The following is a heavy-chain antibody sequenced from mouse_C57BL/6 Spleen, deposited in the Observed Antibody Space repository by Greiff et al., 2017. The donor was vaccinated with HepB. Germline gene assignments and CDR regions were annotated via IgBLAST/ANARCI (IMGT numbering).Heavy chain of an antibody. CDR3: ARTITTVEARYFDV. J-gene: IGHJ1*03. Sequence: VQLQQPGAELVKPGASVKLSCKASGYTFTSYWMHWVKQRPGQGLEWIGMIHPNSGSTNYNEKFKSKATLTVDKSSSTAYMQLSSLTSEDSAVYYCARTITTVEARYFDVWGTGTTVTVSS. CDR1: GYTFTSYW. D-gene: IGHD1-1*01. CDR2: IHPNSGST. V-gene: IGHV1-64*01.